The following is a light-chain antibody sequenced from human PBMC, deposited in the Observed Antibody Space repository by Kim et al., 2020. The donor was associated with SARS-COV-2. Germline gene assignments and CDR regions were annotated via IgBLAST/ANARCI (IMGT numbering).Light chain of an antibody. CDR3: YSYACSFILV. CDR2: GVT. V-gene: IGLV2-11*01. CDR1: SSGIGGYAY. Sequence: GQSVTISCTGTSSGIGGYAYVSWYQQHPGKAPILMIYGVTKRPSGVPDRFSASTSGNTDSLTISGVQAEDEADYYCYSYACSFILVFGGGTKVTVL. J-gene: IGLJ3*02.